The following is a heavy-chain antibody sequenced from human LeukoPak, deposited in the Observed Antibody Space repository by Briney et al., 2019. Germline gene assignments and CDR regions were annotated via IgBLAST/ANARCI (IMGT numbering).Heavy chain of an antibody. D-gene: IGHD2/OR15-2a*01. CDR3: AGHHPRNTVDF. V-gene: IGHV4-59*08. Sequence: SETLSLTCTVSGGSISSYYWSWIRQPPGKGLEWIAYISDIGSINYDPSLKSRVTISLDTSKNQFSPKLSSVTAADTAVYYCAGHHPRNTVDFWGQGTLVTVSS. J-gene: IGHJ4*02. CDR1: GGSISSYY. CDR2: ISDIGSI.